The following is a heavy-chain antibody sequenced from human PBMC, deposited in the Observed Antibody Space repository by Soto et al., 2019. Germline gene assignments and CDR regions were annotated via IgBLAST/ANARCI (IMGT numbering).Heavy chain of an antibody. V-gene: IGHV3-23*01. Sequence: EVQLLESGGGLVQPGGSLRLSCAASGFTFSSYAMSWVRQAPGKGLEWVSAISGSGGSTYYADSVKGRFTISRDNSKNTLYLQMNSLRAEDTAVYYCAKVSGYSSGRYDVNYYYYMDVWGKGTTVTVSS. J-gene: IGHJ6*03. CDR2: ISGSGGST. CDR1: GFTFSSYA. D-gene: IGHD6-19*01. CDR3: AKVSGYSSGRYDVNYYYYMDV.